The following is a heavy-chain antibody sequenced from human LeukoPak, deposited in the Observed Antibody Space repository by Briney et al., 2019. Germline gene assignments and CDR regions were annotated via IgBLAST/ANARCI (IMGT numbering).Heavy chain of an antibody. CDR2: ISGDNGYT. CDR3: ARDPSGTSLTYFNP. J-gene: IGHJ5*02. CDR1: GFTFSRYG. V-gene: IGHV1-18*01. Sequence: GASVKVSCKASGFTFSRYGISWVRQAPGQGLEWMGWISGDNGYTNYAQNFQGRVTMTTDTSTSTVYLELMRLRSDDTAVYYCARDPSGTSLTYFNPWGQGTLVTVSS. D-gene: IGHD2-2*01.